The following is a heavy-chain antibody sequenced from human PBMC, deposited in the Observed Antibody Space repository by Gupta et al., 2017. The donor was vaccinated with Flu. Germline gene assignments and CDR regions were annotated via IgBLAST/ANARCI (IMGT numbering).Heavy chain of an antibody. CDR3: AKDTPFDWLVGPYFDY. V-gene: IGHV3-23*01. CDR2: ISGSGGST. D-gene: IGHD3-9*01. J-gene: IGHJ4*02. Sequence: PGKGLEWVSAISGSGGSTYYADSVKGRFTISRDNSKNTLYRQMNSLRAEDTAVYYCAKDTPFDWLVGPYFDYWGQGTLVTVSS.